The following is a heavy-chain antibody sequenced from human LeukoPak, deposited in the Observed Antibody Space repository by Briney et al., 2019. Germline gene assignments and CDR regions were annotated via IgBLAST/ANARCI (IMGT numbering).Heavy chain of an antibody. V-gene: IGHV3-23*01. CDR3: AKDLAGVVVVVAATLSY. CDR1: GFTFSSYA. Sequence: GGSLRLSCAASGFTFSSYAMSWVRQAPGKGLEWVSAISGSGGSTYYADSVKGRFTISRDNSKNTLYLQMNSLRAEDTAAYYCAKDLAGVVVVVAATLSYWGQGTLVTVSS. CDR2: ISGSGGST. D-gene: IGHD2-15*01. J-gene: IGHJ4*02.